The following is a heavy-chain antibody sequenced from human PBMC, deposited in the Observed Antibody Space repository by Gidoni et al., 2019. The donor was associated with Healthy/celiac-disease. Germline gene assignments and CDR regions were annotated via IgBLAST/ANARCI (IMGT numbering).Heavy chain of an antibody. CDR2: ISGSGGST. Sequence: EVQLLESGGGLVQPGGSLRLSCAASGFTFSSYAMSWVRQAPGKGLEWVSAISGSGGSTYYADSVKGRFTISRDNSKNTLYLQMNSLRAEDTAVYYCAKTGRSRVVAAPRHPTDYWGQGTLVTVSS. CDR1: GFTFSSYA. D-gene: IGHD2-15*01. J-gene: IGHJ4*02. V-gene: IGHV3-23*01. CDR3: AKTGRSRVVAAPRHPTDY.